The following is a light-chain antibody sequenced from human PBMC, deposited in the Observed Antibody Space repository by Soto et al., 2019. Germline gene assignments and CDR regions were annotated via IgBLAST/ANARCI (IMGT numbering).Light chain of an antibody. CDR3: SSYAGINTLV. CDR1: SSDVGGHNY. CDR2: EVT. J-gene: IGLJ2*01. Sequence: QSALTQPPSASGSPGQSVTISCTGTSSDVGGHNYVSWYQQRPGKAPKLIIYEVTQRPSGVSDRFSGSKSGNTATLTVSGLQVEDEADYHCSSYAGINTLVFGGGTKLTVL. V-gene: IGLV2-8*01.